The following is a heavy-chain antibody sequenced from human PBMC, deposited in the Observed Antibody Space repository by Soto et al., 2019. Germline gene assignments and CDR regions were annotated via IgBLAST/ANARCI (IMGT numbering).Heavy chain of an antibody. V-gene: IGHV3-11*05. CDR3: ARGRGAAADYFDF. CDR2: ISSSTSHT. Sequence: GGSLRLSCAVSGFTFSDYYMTWIRQAPGKGLEWVSYISSSTSHTNYADSVKGRFTISRDNAKNSLFLQMNSLRAEDTAVYHCARGRGAAADYFDFWGQGTLVTVSS. CDR1: GFTFSDYY. D-gene: IGHD6-13*01. J-gene: IGHJ4*02.